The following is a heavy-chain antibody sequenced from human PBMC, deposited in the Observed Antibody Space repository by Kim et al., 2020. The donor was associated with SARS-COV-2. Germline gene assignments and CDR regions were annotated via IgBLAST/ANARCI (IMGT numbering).Heavy chain of an antibody. Sequence: VAYADSVKCRFTIARDNAKNSLYLQMNSLRAEDTAFYYCAKAVGTAGSIDYCGQGTLVTVSS. J-gene: IGHJ4*02. CDR3: AKAVGTAGSIDY. V-gene: IGHV3-9*01. CDR2: V. D-gene: IGHD1-1*01.